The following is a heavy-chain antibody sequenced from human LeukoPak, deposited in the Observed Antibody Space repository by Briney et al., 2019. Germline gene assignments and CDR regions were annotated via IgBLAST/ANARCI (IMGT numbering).Heavy chain of an antibody. J-gene: IGHJ6*03. CDR3: ARDGGGSKHVGYYYYMDV. V-gene: IGHV1-46*01. Sequence: ASVKVSCKASGYSFTSHYMHWVRQAPGQGLEWLGLINPSGSSTLYAQKFQGRVTMTRDTSISTAYMELSRLRSDDTAVYYCARDGGGSKHVGYYYYMDVWGKGTTVTVSS. CDR2: INPSGSST. D-gene: IGHD2-15*01. CDR1: GYSFTSHY.